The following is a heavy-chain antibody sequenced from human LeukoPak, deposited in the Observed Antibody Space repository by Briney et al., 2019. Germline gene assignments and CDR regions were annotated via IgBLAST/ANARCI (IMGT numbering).Heavy chain of an antibody. Sequence: GGSLRLSCAASGFTFDDYAMHWVRQAPGKGLEWVSGISWNSGSIGYADSVKGRFTISRDNSKNTLYLQMNSLRAEDTAVYYCATLVGAGAFDIWGQGTMVTVSS. CDR1: GFTFDDYA. D-gene: IGHD1-26*01. CDR3: ATLVGAGAFDI. J-gene: IGHJ3*02. CDR2: ISWNSGSI. V-gene: IGHV3-9*01.